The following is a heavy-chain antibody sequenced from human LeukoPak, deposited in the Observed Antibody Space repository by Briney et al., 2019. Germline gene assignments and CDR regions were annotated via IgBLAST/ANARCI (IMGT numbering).Heavy chain of an antibody. CDR2: IYYSGST. Sequence: SETLSLTCTVSGGSISSYYWSWIRQPPGKGLEWIGYIYYSGSTNYNPSLKSRVTISVDTSKNQFSLKLSSVTAADTAVYYCARVGGRWGTIDYWGQGTLVTVSS. CDR1: GGSISSYY. J-gene: IGHJ4*02. CDR3: ARVGGRWGTIDY. V-gene: IGHV4-59*12. D-gene: IGHD1-14*01.